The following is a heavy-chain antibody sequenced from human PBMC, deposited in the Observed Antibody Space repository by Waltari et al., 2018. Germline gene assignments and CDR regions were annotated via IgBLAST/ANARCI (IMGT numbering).Heavy chain of an antibody. J-gene: IGHJ6*02. V-gene: IGHV3-21*01. CDR2: ISRSSNNI. D-gene: IGHD2-8*01. Sequence: EVQLVESGGGLVKPGWSLRLSCAASGFTFTSFSINWVRQAPGKGMGWVSSISRSSNNIYYADSVKGRFTISRDNAKYSLYLQMNSLRVEDTAVYHCARDVLGYYGMDVWGQGTTVTVSS. CDR1: GFTFTSFS. CDR3: ARDVLGYYGMDV.